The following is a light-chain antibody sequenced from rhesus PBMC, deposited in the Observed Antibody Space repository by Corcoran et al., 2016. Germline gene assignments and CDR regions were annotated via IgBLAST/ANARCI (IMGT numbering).Light chain of an antibody. CDR3: QQYNNWKT. V-gene: IGKV3S9*01. CDR2: GAS. Sequence: EIVMTQSPATLSLSPGERATLSCRASQSVSSYVAWYQQKPEQAPRLLIFGASSRATGTPEGFRGSGSVTDFTLIISRLEPRDVGVYYGQQYNNWKTFGPGTKLDIK. CDR1: QSVSSY. J-gene: IGKJ3*01.